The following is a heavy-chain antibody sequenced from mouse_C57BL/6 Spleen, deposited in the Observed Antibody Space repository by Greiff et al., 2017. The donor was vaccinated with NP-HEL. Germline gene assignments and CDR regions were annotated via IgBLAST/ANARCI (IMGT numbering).Heavy chain of an antibody. V-gene: IGHV5-6*01. J-gene: IGHJ4*01. CDR2: ISSGGSYT. CDR3: ERQYYGSSPYYAMDY. CDR1: GFTFSSYG. Sequence: EVKLMESGGDLVKPGGSLKLSCAASGFTFSSYGMSWVRQTPDKRLEWVATISSGGSYTYYPDSVKGRFTISRDNAKNTLDLQMSSRKSEDTAMYHCERQYYGSSPYYAMDYWGQGTSVTVSS. D-gene: IGHD1-1*01.